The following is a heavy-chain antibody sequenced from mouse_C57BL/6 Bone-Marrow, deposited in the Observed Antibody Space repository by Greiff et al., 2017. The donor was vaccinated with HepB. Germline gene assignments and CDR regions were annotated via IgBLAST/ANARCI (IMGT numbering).Heavy chain of an antibody. CDR2: ISNLAYSI. Sequence: EVMLVESGGGLVQPGGSLKLSCAASGFTFSDYGMAWVRQAPRKGPEWVAFISNLAYSIYYADTVTGRFTISRENAKNTLYLEMSSLRSEDTAMYYCARLWSCYAMDYWGQGTSVTVSS. V-gene: IGHV5-15*01. CDR3: ARLWSCYAMDY. CDR1: GFTFSDYG. J-gene: IGHJ4*01.